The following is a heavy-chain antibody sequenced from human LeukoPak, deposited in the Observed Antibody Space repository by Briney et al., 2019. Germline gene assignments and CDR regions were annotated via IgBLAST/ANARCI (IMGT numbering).Heavy chain of an antibody. J-gene: IGHJ3*02. Sequence: KVSCKGSGYSFTSYWIGWVRQMPGKGLEWMGIIYPGDSDTRYSPSFQGQVTISVDKSISTAYLQWSSLKASDTAMYYCARGYEDCSSTSCYGAFDIWGQGTMVTVSS. D-gene: IGHD2-2*01. V-gene: IGHV5-51*01. CDR2: IYPGDSDT. CDR3: ARGYEDCSSTSCYGAFDI. CDR1: GYSFTSYW.